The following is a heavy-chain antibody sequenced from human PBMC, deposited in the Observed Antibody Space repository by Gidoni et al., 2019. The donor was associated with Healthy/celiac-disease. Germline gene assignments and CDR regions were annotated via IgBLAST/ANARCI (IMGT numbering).Heavy chain of an antibody. Sequence: QPQLQASGPGLVKPLQPLPLTCTASGGSISSSRDYWCWIPQPPGKGLEWIGSIYYSGSTAYNPSLKSRVTISVDTSKNQFSLKLSSVTAADTAVYYCASHQDYGDYAYYFDYWGQGTLVTVSS. J-gene: IGHJ4*02. CDR2: IYYSGST. CDR3: ASHQDYGDYAYYFDY. V-gene: IGHV4-39*01. CDR1: GGSISSSRDY. D-gene: IGHD4-17*01.